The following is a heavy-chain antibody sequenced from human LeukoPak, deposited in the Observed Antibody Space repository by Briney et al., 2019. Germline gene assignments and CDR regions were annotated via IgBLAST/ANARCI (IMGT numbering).Heavy chain of an antibody. J-gene: IGHJ2*01. CDR3: ARDSALRQWLPNWYFDL. CDR1: GFTLDEHA. Sequence: GGSLTLSCVASGFTLDEHAMYWVRQTPGKGLEWVSGISWSSGSIGYADSVKGRFTISRDNAKNSLFLQMNSPRPEDTALYYCARDSALRQWLPNWYFDLWGRGTLVTVSS. CDR2: ISWSSGSI. V-gene: IGHV3-9*01. D-gene: IGHD6-19*01.